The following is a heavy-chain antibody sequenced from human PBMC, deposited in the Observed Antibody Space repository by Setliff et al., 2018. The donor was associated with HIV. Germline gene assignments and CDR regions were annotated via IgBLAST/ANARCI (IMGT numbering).Heavy chain of an antibody. D-gene: IGHD6-13*01. Sequence: AASVKVSCKASGYTFTSYYMHWVRQAPGQGLEWMGIINPSGGSTSYAQKFQGRVTFTADESTSTAYMELSSLSSEDTAVYYCARDQTGVAAAAFGGGSAWSDEGFDIWGQGTMVTVSS. V-gene: IGHV1-46*01. CDR2: INPSGGST. CDR3: ARDQTGVAAAAFGGGSAWSDEGFDI. J-gene: IGHJ3*02. CDR1: GYTFTSYY.